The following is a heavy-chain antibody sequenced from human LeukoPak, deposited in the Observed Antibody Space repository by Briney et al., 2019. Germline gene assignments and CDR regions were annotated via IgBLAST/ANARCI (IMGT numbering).Heavy chain of an antibody. J-gene: IGHJ6*02. V-gene: IGHV3-33*01. CDR3: ARSGGNSYYYGSGSYPNYYYYGMDV. CDR2: IWYDGSNK. CDR1: GFTFSSYG. D-gene: IGHD3-10*01. Sequence: GGSLRLSCAASGFTFSSYGMHWVRQAPGKGLEWVAVIWYDGSNKYYADSVKGRFTISRDNSKNTLYLQMNSLRAEDTAVYYCARSGGNSYYYGSGSYPNYYYYGMDVWGQGTTVTVSS.